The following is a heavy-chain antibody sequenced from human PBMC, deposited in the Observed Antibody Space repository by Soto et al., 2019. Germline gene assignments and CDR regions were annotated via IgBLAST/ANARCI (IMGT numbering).Heavy chain of an antibody. Sequence: QVQLVQSGAEVKKPGSSVKVSCKASGGTFSGYTISWVRQAPGQGLEWMGRIIPILGIANYAQKFQGRVTITADKSTSTAYMELSSLRSEDTAVYYCARDSSSWDYYYYYGMDVWGQGTTVTVSS. CDR1: GGTFSGYT. D-gene: IGHD6-13*01. CDR3: ARDSSSWDYYYYYGMDV. J-gene: IGHJ6*02. CDR2: IIPILGIA. V-gene: IGHV1-69*08.